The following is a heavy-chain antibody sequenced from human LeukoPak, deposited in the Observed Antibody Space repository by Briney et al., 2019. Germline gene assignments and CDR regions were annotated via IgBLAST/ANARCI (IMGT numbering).Heavy chain of an antibody. CDR3: ARGRERGGYYDYRAFDY. CDR1: GDSISGSNDN. CDR2: ISESATT. V-gene: IGHV4-39*07. Sequence: PSETLSLTCSVSGDSISGSNDNWGWIRQAPGKGLVYIGSISESATTYYNPSLKSRVTISVDTSKNQFSLKLSSVTAADTAVYYCARGRERGGYYDYRAFDYWGQGTLVTVSS. D-gene: IGHD3-22*01. J-gene: IGHJ4*02.